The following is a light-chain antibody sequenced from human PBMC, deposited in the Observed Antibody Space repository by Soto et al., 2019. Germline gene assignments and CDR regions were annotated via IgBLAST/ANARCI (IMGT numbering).Light chain of an antibody. V-gene: IGLV1-40*01. J-gene: IGLJ1*01. Sequence: QSVLTQPPSVSEAPGQRVTISCTGSSSNIGAGYEAHWYQQVPGTAPKLLIHENSNRPSGVPDRFSGSKSGTSASLAITGLQAEDEAEYYCQSYDSSLSVYVFGTGTKLTVL. CDR3: QSYDSSLSVYV. CDR2: ENS. CDR1: SSNIGAGYE.